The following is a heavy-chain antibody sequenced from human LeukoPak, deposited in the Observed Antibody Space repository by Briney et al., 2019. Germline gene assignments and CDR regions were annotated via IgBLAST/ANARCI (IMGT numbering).Heavy chain of an antibody. CDR2: MNPNSGNT. V-gene: IGHV1-8*01. CDR3: ARSELRYFDWLLASENWFDP. CDR1: GYTFTSYD. J-gene: IGHJ5*02. D-gene: IGHD3-9*01. Sequence: ASVKVSCKASGYTFTSYDINWVRQATGQGLEWMGWMNPNSGNTGYAQKFQGRVTMTRNTSISTAYMELSSLRSEDTAVYYCARSELRYFDWLLASENWFDPWGQGTLVTVSS.